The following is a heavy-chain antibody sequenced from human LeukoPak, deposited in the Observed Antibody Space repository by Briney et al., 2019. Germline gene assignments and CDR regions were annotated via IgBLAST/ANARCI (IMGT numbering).Heavy chain of an antibody. Sequence: GGSLRLSCAASGFTFSSYWMHWVRQAPGKGLVWVSRINSDGSSTSYADSVKGRFTISRDNAKNTLYLQMNSLRAEDTAVYYCARGVSWTPRGGGFDPWGQGTLVTVSS. J-gene: IGHJ5*02. V-gene: IGHV3-74*01. D-gene: IGHD3/OR15-3a*01. CDR2: INSDGSST. CDR1: GFTFSSYW. CDR3: ARGVSWTPRGGGFDP.